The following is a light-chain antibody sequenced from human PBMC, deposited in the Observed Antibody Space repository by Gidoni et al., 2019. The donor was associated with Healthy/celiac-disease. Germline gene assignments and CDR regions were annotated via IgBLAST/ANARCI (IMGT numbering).Light chain of an antibody. J-gene: IGKJ4*01. CDR2: DAS. CDR3: QQYDNHPFT. V-gene: IGKV1-33*01. Sequence: IQMTQSPSSLSASVGHRATITCQVSQDISNYLNWYQQKPGKTPKLLIYDASNLETGVPSRFSGSGSGTEFTLTISSLQPEDIGAYYCQQYDNHPFTFXGXTKVEIK. CDR1: QDISNY.